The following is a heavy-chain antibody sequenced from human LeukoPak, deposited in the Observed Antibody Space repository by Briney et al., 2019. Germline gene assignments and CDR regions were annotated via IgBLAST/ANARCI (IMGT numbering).Heavy chain of an antibody. Sequence: ASVKVSCKASGYTFTGYYLHWVRQAPGQGLEWMGVINPRSGSATYAEKFQGRVTLTRDTSTSTVYMELSSLRSEDTAVFYCARTYDLISGELDDYWGQGTLVTVSS. CDR1: GYTFTGYY. D-gene: IGHD1-26*01. CDR3: ARTYDLISGELDDY. CDR2: INPRSGSA. J-gene: IGHJ4*02. V-gene: IGHV1-46*01.